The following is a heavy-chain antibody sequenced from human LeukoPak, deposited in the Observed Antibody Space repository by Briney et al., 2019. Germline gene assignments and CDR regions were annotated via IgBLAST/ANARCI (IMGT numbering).Heavy chain of an antibody. D-gene: IGHD5-12*01. J-gene: IGHJ4*02. CDR2: ISSSSSSYI. CDR3: ARDSRGYSGYDGNDY. V-gene: IGHV3-21*01. Sequence: GGSLRLSCAASGFTFSSYSMNWVRQAPGKGLEWVSSISSSSSSYIYYADSVKGRFTISRDNAKNSLYLQMNSLRAEDTAVYYCARDSRGYSGYDGNDYWGQGTLVTVSS. CDR1: GFTFSSYS.